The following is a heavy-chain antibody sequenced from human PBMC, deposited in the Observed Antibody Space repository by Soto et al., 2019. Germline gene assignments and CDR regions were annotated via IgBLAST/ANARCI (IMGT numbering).Heavy chain of an antibody. J-gene: IGHJ5*02. V-gene: IGHV3-33*01. D-gene: IGHD1-26*01. CDR1: GFSFRNYG. Sequence: QVLLVESGGGVVQPGTSLRLSCAASGFSFRNYGMHWVRQAPGKGLEWVAVTSSDGSTKYYAASVKGRLTISSDNSKNTLYLQMRSLRAEDTALYYCARWGGSYYESWFDPWGQGTLVIVSS. CDR2: TSSDGSTK. CDR3: ARWGGSYYESWFDP.